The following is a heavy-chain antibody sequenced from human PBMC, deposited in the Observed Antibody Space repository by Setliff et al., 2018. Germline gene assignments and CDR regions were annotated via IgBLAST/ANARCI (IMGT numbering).Heavy chain of an antibody. V-gene: IGHV1-8*02. J-gene: IGHJ6*04. Sequence: GASVKVSCKASGYPFTSYDIHWLRLTSGQGLEWMGWLNPSSGDTGFAPKFQGRVTVTRDTSINTANMELSRLTSEDTAVYYCARGRTRTFTIFGIVSLSPWGDGTTVTVSS. CDR1: GYPFTSYD. CDR3: ARGRTRTFTIFGIVSLSP. CDR2: LNPSSGDT. D-gene: IGHD3-3*01.